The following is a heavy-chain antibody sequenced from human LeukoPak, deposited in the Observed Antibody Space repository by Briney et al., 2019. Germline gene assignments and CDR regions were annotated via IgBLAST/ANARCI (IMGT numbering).Heavy chain of an antibody. CDR2: MNPNSGNT. CDR3: ARGFSGGTVTTGGGY. V-gene: IGHV1-8*01. J-gene: IGHJ4*02. CDR1: GYTFTSYD. D-gene: IGHD4-4*01. Sequence: ASVKVSCKASGYTFTSYDINWVRRATGQGLEWMGWMNPNSGNTGYAQKFQGRVTMTRNTSISTAYMELSSLRSEDTAVYYCARGFSGGTVTTGGGYWGQGTLVTVSS.